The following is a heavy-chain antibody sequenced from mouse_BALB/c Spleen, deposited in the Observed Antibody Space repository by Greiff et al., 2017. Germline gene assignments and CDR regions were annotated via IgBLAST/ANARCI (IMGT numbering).Heavy chain of an antibody. CDR1: GYTFTSSW. Sequence: QVQLQQPGSMLVRPGASVKLSCKASGYTFTSSWMHWAKQRPGQGLEWIGEIHPNSGNTNYNEKFKGKATLTVDTSSSTAYVDLSSLTSEDSAVYYCARGNYRYDAAFDYWGQGTTLTVSS. CDR2: IHPNSGNT. CDR3: ARGNYRYDAAFDY. V-gene: IGHV1S130*01. D-gene: IGHD2-14*01. J-gene: IGHJ2*01.